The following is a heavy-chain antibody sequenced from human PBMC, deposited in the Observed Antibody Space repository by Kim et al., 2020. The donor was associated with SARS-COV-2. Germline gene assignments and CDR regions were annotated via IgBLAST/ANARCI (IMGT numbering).Heavy chain of an antibody. CDR3: TTDFYYYGSGSYYNGQYFDY. CDR1: GFTFSNAW. Sequence: GGSLRLSCAASGFTFSNAWMSWVRQAPGKGLEWVGRIKSKTDGGTTDYAAPVKGRFTISRDDSKNTLYLQMNSLKTEDTAVYYCTTDFYYYGSGSYYNGQYFDYWGQGTLVTVSS. J-gene: IGHJ4*02. V-gene: IGHV3-15*01. CDR2: IKSKTDGGTT. D-gene: IGHD3-10*01.